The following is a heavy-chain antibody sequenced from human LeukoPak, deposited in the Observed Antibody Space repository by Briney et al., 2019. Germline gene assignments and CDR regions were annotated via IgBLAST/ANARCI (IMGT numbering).Heavy chain of an antibody. CDR2: ISGDGRST. Sequence: GGSLRLSCASSVFTFDDYAMHWVRQAPGKGLEWVSLISGDGRSTYFADSVKGRFTISRDNSKNSLYLQMNSLRTEDTALYYCAKVYRYYDSSCQHWGQGTLVTVSS. V-gene: IGHV3-43*02. CDR1: VFTFDDYA. J-gene: IGHJ1*01. D-gene: IGHD3-22*01. CDR3: AKVYRYYDSSCQH.